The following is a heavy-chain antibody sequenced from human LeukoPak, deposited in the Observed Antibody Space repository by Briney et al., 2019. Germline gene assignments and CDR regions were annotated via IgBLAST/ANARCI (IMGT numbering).Heavy chain of an antibody. CDR1: GGSISSGGYY. V-gene: IGHV4-31*03. Sequence: SETLSLTCTVSGGSISSGGYYWSWIRQHPGKGLEWIGYIYYSGSTYYNPSLKSRVTISVDTSKNQFSLKLSSVTAADTAVYYCARDPNQSQPLSWSWFDPWGQGTLVTVSS. D-gene: IGHD2-2*01. J-gene: IGHJ5*02. CDR2: IYYSGST. CDR3: ARDPNQSQPLSWSWFDP.